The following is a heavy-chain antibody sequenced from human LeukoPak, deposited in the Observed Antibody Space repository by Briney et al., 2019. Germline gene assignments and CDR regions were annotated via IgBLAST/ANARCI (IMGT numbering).Heavy chain of an antibody. Sequence: SETLSLTCAVSGASISSYYWSWIRQPPGKGLEWIGYIYYSGSTNYNPSLKSRVTISVDTSKNQFSLKLSSVTAADTAVYYCARDRRFEFDPWGQGTLVTVSS. D-gene: IGHD3-9*01. J-gene: IGHJ5*02. CDR1: GASISSYY. V-gene: IGHV4-59*01. CDR3: ARDRRFEFDP. CDR2: IYYSGST.